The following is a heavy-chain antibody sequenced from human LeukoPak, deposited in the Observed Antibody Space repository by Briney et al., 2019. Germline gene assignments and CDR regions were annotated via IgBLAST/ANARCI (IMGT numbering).Heavy chain of an antibody. CDR1: GGSFSGYY. Sequence: SETLSLTCAVYGGSFSGYYWSWIRQPPRKGLEWIGEINHSGSTNYNPSLKSRVTISVDTSKNQFSLKLSSVTAADTAVYYCARGLGSWFDPWGQGTLVTVSS. CDR3: ARGLGSWFDP. J-gene: IGHJ5*02. CDR2: INHSGST. V-gene: IGHV4-34*01.